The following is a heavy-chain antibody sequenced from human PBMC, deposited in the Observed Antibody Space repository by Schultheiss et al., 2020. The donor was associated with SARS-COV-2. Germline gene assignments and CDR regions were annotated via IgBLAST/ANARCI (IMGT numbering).Heavy chain of an antibody. CDR2: ISSNGGST. Sequence: GESLKISCSASGFTFSSYAMHWVRQAPGKGLEYVSAISSNGGSTYYADSVKGRFTISRDNSKNTLYLQMSSLRAEDTAVYYCVPIAAAGTEFDYWGQGTLVTVSS. J-gene: IGHJ4*02. D-gene: IGHD6-13*01. V-gene: IGHV3-64D*06. CDR1: GFTFSSYA. CDR3: VPIAAAGTEFDY.